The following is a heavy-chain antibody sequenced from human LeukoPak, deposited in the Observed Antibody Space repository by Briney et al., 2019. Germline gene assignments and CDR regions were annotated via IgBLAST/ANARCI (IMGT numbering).Heavy chain of an antibody. CDR2: ISSSGSTI. CDR1: GFTFSDYY. D-gene: IGHD6-19*01. J-gene: IGHJ5*02. CDR3: ARVDLAVAVDP. Sequence: GGSLRLSCAASGFTFSDYYMSWIRQAPGKGLEWVSYISSSGSTIYYADSVKGRFTISRDNAKNSLYLQMNSLRADDTAVYYCARVDLAVAVDPWGQGTLVTVSS. V-gene: IGHV3-11*01.